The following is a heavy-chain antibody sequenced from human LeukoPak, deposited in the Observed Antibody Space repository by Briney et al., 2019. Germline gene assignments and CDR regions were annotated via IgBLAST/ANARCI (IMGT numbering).Heavy chain of an antibody. CDR2: IIPIFGTA. Sequence: SVKVSCKASGYTFTSYAISWVRQAPGQGLEWMGGIIPIFGTANYAQKFQGRVTITADESTSTAYMELSSLRSEDTAVYYCARVGYCSGGSCYYYYYGMDVWGQGTTVTVSS. J-gene: IGHJ6*02. V-gene: IGHV1-69*13. CDR3: ARVGYCSGGSCYYYYYGMDV. CDR1: GYTFTSYA. D-gene: IGHD2-15*01.